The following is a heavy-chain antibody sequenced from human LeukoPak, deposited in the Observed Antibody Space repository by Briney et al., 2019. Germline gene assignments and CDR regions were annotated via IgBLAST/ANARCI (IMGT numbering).Heavy chain of an antibody. CDR1: GGSVSNDGYY. Sequence: SQTLSLTCNVSGGSVSNDGYYWSWIRPQPGKGREWLGYIYYSGSTYYNPSLKSRVTLSVDTSKSQFSLRLSSVTAADTAVYYCARDLTGDQFFDPWGQGTLVTVSS. D-gene: IGHD7-27*01. V-gene: IGHV4-31*03. CDR2: IYYSGST. J-gene: IGHJ5*02. CDR3: ARDLTGDQFFDP.